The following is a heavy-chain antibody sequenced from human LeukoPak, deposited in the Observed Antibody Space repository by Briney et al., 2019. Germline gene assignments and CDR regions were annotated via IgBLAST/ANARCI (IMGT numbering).Heavy chain of an antibody. J-gene: IGHJ4*02. CDR3: ARPRTGDYGDYGGDY. D-gene: IGHD4-17*01. Sequence: SETLSLACTVSGGSISSSDYYWGWIRQPPGKGLEWIGTIYYTGNTYYHPSLKSRVTISVDASKNQFSLKLSSVTAADTAVYYCARPRTGDYGDYGGDYWGQGTLVTVSS. CDR1: GGSISSSDYY. V-gene: IGHV4-39*01. CDR2: IYYTGNT.